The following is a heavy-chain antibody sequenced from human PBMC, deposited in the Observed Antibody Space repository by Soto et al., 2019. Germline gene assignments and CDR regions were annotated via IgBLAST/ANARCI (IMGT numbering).Heavy chain of an antibody. CDR2: IYYSGST. V-gene: IGHV4-59*01. CDR1: GGSISSYY. Sequence: SETXXLTXXVSGGSISSYYWGWIRQPQGKGLEWIGYIYYSGSTNYNPSLKSRVTISVDTSKNQFSLKLSSVTAADTAVYYCARGERLYYYGMDVWGQGTTVTVSS. D-gene: IGHD1-1*01. J-gene: IGHJ6*02. CDR3: ARGERLYYYGMDV.